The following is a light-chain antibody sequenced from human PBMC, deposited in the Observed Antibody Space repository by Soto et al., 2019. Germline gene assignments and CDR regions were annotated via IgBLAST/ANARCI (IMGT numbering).Light chain of an antibody. J-gene: IGKJ4*01. CDR2: WAS. Sequence: DIVLTQSPDSLAVSLGERATINCKSSQTISSSAGNYLAWYQQKPGHPPKLLIHWASIRESGVPERFSGSGSGRDFTLTVSSLQAEDVAVYYCQQFYTPSLTFGGGTRVEI. CDR3: QQFYTPSLT. CDR1: QTISSSAGNY. V-gene: IGKV4-1*01.